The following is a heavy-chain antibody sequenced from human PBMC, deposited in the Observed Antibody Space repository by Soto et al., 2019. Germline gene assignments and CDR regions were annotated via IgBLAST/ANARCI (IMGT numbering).Heavy chain of an antibody. CDR1: GFTFSSYA. V-gene: IGHV3-23*01. Sequence: EVQLLESGGGLVQPGGSLRLSCAASGFTFSSYAMSWVRQAPGKGLEWVSAISGSGGSTYYADSVKGRFTISRDNSKNTLYLQMNSLRAEDTAVYYCAKVRYDFWSGYYRGELDYWGQGTLVTVSS. D-gene: IGHD3-3*01. J-gene: IGHJ4*02. CDR3: AKVRYDFWSGYYRGELDY. CDR2: ISGSGGST.